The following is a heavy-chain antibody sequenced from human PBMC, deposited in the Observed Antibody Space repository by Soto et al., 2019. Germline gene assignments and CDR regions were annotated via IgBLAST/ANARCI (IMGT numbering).Heavy chain of an antibody. CDR3: AKDFEETYYYDSSGYLVDY. CDR2: ISGSGGST. D-gene: IGHD3-22*01. Sequence: GGSLRLSCAASGFTFSSYAMSWVRQAPGKGLEWVSAISGSGGSTYYADSVKGRFTISRDNSKNTLYLQMNSLRAEDTAVYYCAKDFEETYYYDSSGYLVDYWGQGTLVTVSS. CDR1: GFTFSSYA. J-gene: IGHJ4*02. V-gene: IGHV3-23*01.